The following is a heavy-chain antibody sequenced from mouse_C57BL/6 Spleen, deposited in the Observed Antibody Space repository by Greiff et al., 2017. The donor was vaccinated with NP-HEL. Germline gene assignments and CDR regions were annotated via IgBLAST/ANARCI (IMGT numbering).Heavy chain of an antibody. CDR1: GYAFTNYL. Sequence: QVQLQQSGAELVRPGTSVKVSCKASGYAFTNYLIEWVKQRPGQGLEWIGVINPGSGGTNYNEKFKGKATLTADKSSSTAYMQLSSLTSEDSAVYFWARLGESYYAMDYWGQGTSVTVSS. V-gene: IGHV1-54*01. J-gene: IGHJ4*01. CDR3: ARLGESYYAMDY. CDR2: INPGSGGT.